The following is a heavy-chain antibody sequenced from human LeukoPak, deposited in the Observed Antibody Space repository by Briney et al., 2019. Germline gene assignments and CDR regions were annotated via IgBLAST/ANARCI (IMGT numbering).Heavy chain of an antibody. D-gene: IGHD5-18*01. CDR2: MNPNSGNT. Sequence: ASVKVSCKASGYTFTSYDINWVRQATGQGLEWMGWMNPNSGNTGYAQQFQGRVTMTRNTAITTAYMELSSLRSEDTAVYYCARVRRGYSYPNWFDPWGQGTLVTVSS. CDR1: GYTFTSYD. V-gene: IGHV1-8*01. J-gene: IGHJ5*02. CDR3: ARVRRGYSYPNWFDP.